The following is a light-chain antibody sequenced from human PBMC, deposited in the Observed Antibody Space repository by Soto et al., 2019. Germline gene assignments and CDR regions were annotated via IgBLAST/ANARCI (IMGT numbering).Light chain of an antibody. V-gene: IGLV2-14*01. CDR1: SSGVGGYNY. CDR2: EVS. J-gene: IGLJ1*01. CDR3: SSYTSSISYV. Sequence: SALTQPASVSGSPGQSITISCTGTSSGVGGYNYVSWYQQYPGKAPKLMISEVSNRPSGVSNRFSGSKSGNTASLTISGLQAEDEADYYYSSYTSSISYVFGTGTKLTVL.